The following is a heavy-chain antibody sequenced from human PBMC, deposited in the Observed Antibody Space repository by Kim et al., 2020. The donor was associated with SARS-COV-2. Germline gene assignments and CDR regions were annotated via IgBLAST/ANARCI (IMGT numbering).Heavy chain of an antibody. D-gene: IGHD2-15*01. CDR3: ARGTPAKMHYYYYYMDV. J-gene: IGHJ6*03. Sequence: SETLSLTCTVSGDSISNYYWSWVRQRPGKGLEWIGYIYHTGTTNYNHPLKSRATISVDPSKDQFSLNLTSVAAADTAVYFCARGTPAKMHYYYYYMDVWGKGTTVAVSS. CDR1: GDSISNYY. CDR2: IYHTGTT. V-gene: IGHV4-59*01.